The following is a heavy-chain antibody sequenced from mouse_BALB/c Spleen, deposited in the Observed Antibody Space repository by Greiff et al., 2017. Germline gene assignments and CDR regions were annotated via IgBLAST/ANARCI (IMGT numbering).Heavy chain of an antibody. D-gene: IGHD2-14*01. J-gene: IGHJ4*01. CDR1: GYTFTSYW. CDR3: ARREYRYDAMDY. Sequence: VKLQQSGAELAKPGASVKISCKASGYTFTSYWMHWVKQRPGQGLEWIGYINPSTGYTEYNQKFKDKATLTADKSSSTAYMQLSSLTSEDSAAYYCARREYRYDAMDYWGQGTSVTVSS. V-gene: IGHV1-7*01. CDR2: INPSTGYT.